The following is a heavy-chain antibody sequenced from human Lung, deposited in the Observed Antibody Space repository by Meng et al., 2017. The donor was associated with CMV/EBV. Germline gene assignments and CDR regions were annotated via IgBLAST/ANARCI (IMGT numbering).Heavy chain of an antibody. Sequence: GQLRASGPARVKPSETLSLTGAVSGDSITNHNWWAWVRQPPGKGLEWIGEIPHRGSSAYNPSLKSRVSMSIDKSKNQFSLKLTSVTAADMAVYHCLRRSGGSVWGQGTLVTVSS. D-gene: IGHD3-10*01. V-gene: IGHV4-4*02. CDR2: IPHRGSS. CDR1: GDSITNHNW. CDR3: LRRSGGSV. J-gene: IGHJ1*01.